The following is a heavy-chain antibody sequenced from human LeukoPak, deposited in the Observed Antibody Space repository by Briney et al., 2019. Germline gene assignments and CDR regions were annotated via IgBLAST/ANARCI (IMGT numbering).Heavy chain of an antibody. CDR3: ARNRRDGYSAYYFDY. V-gene: IGHV1-69*05. CDR1: GGTFSSYA. D-gene: IGHD5-24*01. J-gene: IGHJ4*02. Sequence: ASVKVSCKASGGTFSSYAISWVRQAPGQGLVWMGGIIPIFGTANYAQKFQGRVTITTDESTSTAYMELSSLRSEDTAVYYCARNRRDGYSAYYFDYWGQGTLVTVSS. CDR2: IIPIFGTA.